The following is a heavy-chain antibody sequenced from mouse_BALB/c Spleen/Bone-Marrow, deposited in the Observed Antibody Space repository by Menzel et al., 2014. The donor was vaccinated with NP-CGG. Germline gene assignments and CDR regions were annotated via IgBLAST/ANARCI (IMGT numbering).Heavy chain of an antibody. V-gene: IGHV1-67*01. CDR3: ARNFYGSAYFDF. Sequence: QVQLQQSGPELVRPGVSVKISCKGSGYKFTDYAMHWVKQSHAKSLEWIGLISTYSGNTHYNQKFKGKATMTVDKSCSTAYMELARLTSEDSAIYYCARNFYGSAYFDFWGQGSTLTVSS. CDR1: GYKFTDYA. CDR2: ISTYSGNT. J-gene: IGHJ2*01. D-gene: IGHD1-1*01.